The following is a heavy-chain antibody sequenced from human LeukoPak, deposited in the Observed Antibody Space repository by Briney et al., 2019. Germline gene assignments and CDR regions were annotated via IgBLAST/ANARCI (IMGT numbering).Heavy chain of an antibody. CDR2: IRHDESII. Sequence: GGSLRLSCAASGFTFSNYVMHWVRQAPAKALEWVASIRHDESIIHYTDSVKGRFTISRDTSKNTLHMPMNSLRGEDTAVYHCARVRIMNHDQAFDIWGQGTMVTVSS. J-gene: IGHJ3*02. V-gene: IGHV3-30*02. CDR3: ARVRIMNHDQAFDI. CDR1: GFTFSNYV. D-gene: IGHD1-14*01.